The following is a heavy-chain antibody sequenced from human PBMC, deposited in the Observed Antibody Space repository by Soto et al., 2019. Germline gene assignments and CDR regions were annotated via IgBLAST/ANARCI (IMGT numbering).Heavy chain of an antibody. CDR3: ARDLLSGYLDY. J-gene: IGHJ4*02. CDR2: INPSGGST. V-gene: IGHV1-46*01. D-gene: IGHD2-15*01. Sequence: ASVKVSCKASGYTFTNYYMHWVRQAPGQGLEWMGIINPSGGSTRYAQKFQGRVTMTRDTSTSTVYMELSSLRSEDTAVYYCARDLLSGYLDYWGQGTLVTVSS. CDR1: GYTFTNYY.